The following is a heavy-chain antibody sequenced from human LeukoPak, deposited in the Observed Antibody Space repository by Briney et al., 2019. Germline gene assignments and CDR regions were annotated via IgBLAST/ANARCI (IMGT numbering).Heavy chain of an antibody. D-gene: IGHD5/OR15-5a*01. CDR2: MRYDGYNK. Sequence: GGSLRLSCAASGFIFRSYDMHWVRQAPGKGLEWVAFMRYDGYNKNYVDSVKGRFTITRDNSKNTLYLQMSSLRAEDTAVYYCARQIGVSIDYWGQGTLVTVSS. CDR1: GFIFRSYD. V-gene: IGHV3-30*02. CDR3: ARQIGVSIDY. J-gene: IGHJ4*02.